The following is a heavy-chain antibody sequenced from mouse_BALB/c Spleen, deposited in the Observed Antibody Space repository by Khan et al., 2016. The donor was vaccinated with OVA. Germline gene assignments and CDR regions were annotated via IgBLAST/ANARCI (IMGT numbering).Heavy chain of an antibody. J-gene: IGHJ3*01. CDR2: IWAGGST. V-gene: IGHV2-9*02. CDR1: GFSLNSYG. D-gene: IGHD1-1*01. Sequence: QVQLMESGPGLVAPSQSLSITCTVSGFSLNSYGVHWVRQPPGKGLEWLGVIWAGGSTNHNSALMSRLSISKDNSKSQVFLKMNSLQTDDTAMYYCARAFYYCAWFAFWGQGTLVTVSA. CDR3: ARAFYYCAWFAF.